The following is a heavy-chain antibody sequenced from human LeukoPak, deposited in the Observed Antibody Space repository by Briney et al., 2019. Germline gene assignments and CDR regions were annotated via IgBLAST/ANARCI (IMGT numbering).Heavy chain of an antibody. J-gene: IGHJ4*02. CDR2: IIPIFGTA. CDR1: GGTFSSYA. Sequence: ASVKVSCKASGGTFSSYAISWVRQAPGQGLEWMGGIIPIFGTANYAQKFQGRVTITADKSTSTAYMELSSLRSEDTAVYYCASSYCGGDCYYDFDYWGQGTLVTVSS. D-gene: IGHD2-21*02. V-gene: IGHV1-69*06. CDR3: ASSYCGGDCYYDFDY.